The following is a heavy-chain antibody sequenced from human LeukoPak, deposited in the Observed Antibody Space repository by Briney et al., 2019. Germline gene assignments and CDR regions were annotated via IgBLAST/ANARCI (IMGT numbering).Heavy chain of an antibody. V-gene: IGHV2-5*02. CDR2: MYRDDDK. Sequence: SGPTLLNTTPTLTLTCTFSGFSLRTSGVGVGWIRQPPVKALEWLALMYRDDDKRYSPSLKSRLTITKDTSKNQVVLTMTNMDPVDTATYYCAHRSEGSGSYDYWGQGTLVTVSS. J-gene: IGHJ4*02. CDR3: AHRSEGSGSYDY. D-gene: IGHD3-10*01. CDR1: GFSLRTSGVG.